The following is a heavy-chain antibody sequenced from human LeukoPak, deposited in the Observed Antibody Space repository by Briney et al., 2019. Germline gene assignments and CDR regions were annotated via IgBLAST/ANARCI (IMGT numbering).Heavy chain of an antibody. J-gene: IGHJ4*02. D-gene: IGHD2-21*01. Sequence: SVKVSCKASGGTFSSYAISWVRQAPGQGLEWMGGIIPIFGTASYAQKFQGRATITADESTSTAYMELSSLRSEDTAVYYCARDGADRVVVREWGQGTLVTVSS. CDR2: IIPIFGTA. CDR3: ARDGADRVVVRE. V-gene: IGHV1-69*01. CDR1: GGTFSSYA.